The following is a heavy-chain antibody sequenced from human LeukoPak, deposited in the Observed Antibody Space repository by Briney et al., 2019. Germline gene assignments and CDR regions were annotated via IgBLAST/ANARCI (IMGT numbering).Heavy chain of an antibody. CDR3: ATGAGCGY. CDR2: IKQDGSER. D-gene: IGHD6-19*01. J-gene: IGHJ4*02. Sequence: GGSLRLSCAASGFTFSSYWMTWVRQAPGKGLEWVANIKQDGSERNYVDSVKGRFTISRDNAKNSLYLQMNTLRDEDTAVYHCATGAGCGYWGQGTLATVSS. CDR1: GFTFSSYW. V-gene: IGHV3-7*03.